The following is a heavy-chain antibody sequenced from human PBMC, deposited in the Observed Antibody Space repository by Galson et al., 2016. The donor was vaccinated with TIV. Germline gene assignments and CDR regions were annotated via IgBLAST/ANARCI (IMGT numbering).Heavy chain of an antibody. V-gene: IGHV1-3*01. D-gene: IGHD4-23*01. CDR3: AREAVGAVKYFDN. CDR1: GYMFSSHA. CDR2: INAGNGNT. Sequence: SVKVSCKASGYMFSSHAMHWVRQAPGQRLEWMGWINAGNGNTKHSQNFQGRVTITRDTSATTTYMELRSLRSEDMAVYYCAREAVGAVKYFDNWGQGTLSPSPQ. J-gene: IGHJ4*02.